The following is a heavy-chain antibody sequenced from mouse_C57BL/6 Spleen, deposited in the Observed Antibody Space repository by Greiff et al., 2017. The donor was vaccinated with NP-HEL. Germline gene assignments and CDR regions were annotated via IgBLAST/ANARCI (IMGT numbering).Heavy chain of an antibody. CDR3: AYGNYGAMDD. D-gene: IGHD2-1*01. J-gene: IGHJ4*01. CDR1: GYTFTSYW. Sequence: VQLQQPGAELVKPGASVKMSCKASGYTFTSYWITWVKQRPGQGLEWIGDIYPGSGSTNYNEKFKSKATLTVDTSSSTAYMQLISLTSEDSAVYYCAYGNYGAMDDWGQGTSVTVSS. V-gene: IGHV1-55*01. CDR2: IYPGSGST.